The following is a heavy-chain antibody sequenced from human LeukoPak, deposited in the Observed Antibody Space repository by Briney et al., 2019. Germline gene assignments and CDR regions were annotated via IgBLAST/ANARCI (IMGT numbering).Heavy chain of an antibody. CDR3: AKGQWLDYYFDY. D-gene: IGHD5-12*01. CDR2: ISGSGGST. J-gene: IGHJ4*02. CDR1: GFTFSSYA. V-gene: IGHV3-23*01. Sequence: PGGSLRLSCAASGFTFSSYAMSWVRQAPGEGLEWVSAISGSGGSTYYADSVKGRFTISRDNSKNTLYLQMNSLRAEDTAVYYCAKGQWLDYYFDYWGQGTLVTVSS.